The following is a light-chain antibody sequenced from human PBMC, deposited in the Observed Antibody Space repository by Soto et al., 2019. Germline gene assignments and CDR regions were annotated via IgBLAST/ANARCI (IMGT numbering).Light chain of an antibody. CDR1: RPIKKS. V-gene: IGKV1-33*01. CDR3: QQYDDLAAIT. Sequence: DIQLTQSPSSLSASVGDRVTITCQASRPIKKSLNWYQQVPGRAPRLLINGASNLDTGVPSRFSGSGSGTDFTLTISGLQPADFVTYCCQQYDDLAAITFGPGTKVDV. CDR2: GAS. J-gene: IGKJ3*01.